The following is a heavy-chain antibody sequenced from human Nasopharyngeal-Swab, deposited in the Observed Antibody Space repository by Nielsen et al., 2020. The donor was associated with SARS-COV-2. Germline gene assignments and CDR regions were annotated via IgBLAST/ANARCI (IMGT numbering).Heavy chain of an antibody. D-gene: IGHD6-19*01. Sequence: GESLKISCVASGFIVSYNYMSWVRQVPGKGLEWVSVIYAGGDTYYADSVRGRFTISRDKSKNMVYLQMNGLTADDTAVYYCVRSLRQWLAHDSWGQGTLVTVSS. CDR3: VRSLRQWLAHDS. CDR2: IYAGGDT. V-gene: IGHV3-53*01. J-gene: IGHJ4*02. CDR1: GFIVSYNY.